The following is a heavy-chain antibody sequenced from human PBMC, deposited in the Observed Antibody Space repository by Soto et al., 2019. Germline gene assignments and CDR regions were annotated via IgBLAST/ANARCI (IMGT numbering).Heavy chain of an antibody. J-gene: IGHJ6*02. V-gene: IGHV3-73*02. CDR1: GFTFSDST. D-gene: IGHD3-10*02. Sequence: EVQLVESGGGLVQPGGSLKVSCAASGFTFSDSTIHWVRQASGKGLEWVGRIRSEVYSYATVCAASVKDRFTISRDDSKNTAYLQMNSLKIEDTAVSYCSRCSGSYCMDVWGQGTTVTVSS. CDR3: SRCSGSYCMDV. CDR2: IRSEVYSYAT.